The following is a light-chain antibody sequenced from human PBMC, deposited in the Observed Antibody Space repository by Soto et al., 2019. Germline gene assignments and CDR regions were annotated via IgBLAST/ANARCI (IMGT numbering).Light chain of an antibody. Sequence: EIVMTQSPATLSVSPGERVTLSCRAGQSVSNNLAWYQQKPGQAPRLLIYGASTRATGIPARFSGSGSGTEFTRTISSLQSEDFAVYYCQQYNNWPPAWTFGQGTKVEIK. CDR2: GAS. CDR1: QSVSNN. V-gene: IGKV3-15*01. J-gene: IGKJ1*01. CDR3: QQYNNWPPAWT.